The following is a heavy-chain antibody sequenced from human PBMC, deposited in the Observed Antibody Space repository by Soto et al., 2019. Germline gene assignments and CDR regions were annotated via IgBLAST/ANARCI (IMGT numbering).Heavy chain of an antibody. CDR3: AKDGPPFFYYGSGSPEPPNFDY. V-gene: IGHV3-30*18. J-gene: IGHJ4*02. Sequence: GGSLRLSCAASGFTFSSYGMHWVRQAPGKGLEWVAVISYDGSNKYYADSVKGRFTISRDNSKNRLYLQMNSLRAEDTAVYYCAKDGPPFFYYGSGSPEPPNFDYWGQGTLVTVSS. D-gene: IGHD3-10*01. CDR1: GFTFSSYG. CDR2: ISYDGSNK.